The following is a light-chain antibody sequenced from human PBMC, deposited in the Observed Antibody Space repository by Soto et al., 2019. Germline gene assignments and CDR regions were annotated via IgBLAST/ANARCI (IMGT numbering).Light chain of an antibody. Sequence: QSALTQPPSVSGSPGQSVTISCTGTSSDVGSYNRVSWYQQPPGTAPKLMIYEVSNRPPGVPDRVSGSKSGNTASLTISGLQAEDEADYYCSSYTNSSTLVFGGGTKLTVL. CDR2: EVS. CDR3: SSYTNSSTLV. V-gene: IGLV2-18*02. CDR1: SSDVGSYNR. J-gene: IGLJ2*01.